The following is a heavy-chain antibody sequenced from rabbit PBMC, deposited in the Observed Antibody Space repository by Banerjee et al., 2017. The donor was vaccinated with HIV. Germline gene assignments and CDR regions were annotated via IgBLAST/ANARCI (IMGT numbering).Heavy chain of an antibody. Sequence: QSLEESGGDLVKPGASMTLTCTASGFDLSSYYYMCWVRRAPGKGLEWIACIYAGSNDSAYYASWAKGRFTISKTSSTTVTLQMTSLTAADTATYFCARSAYSGYGYISEYNLWGPGTLVTVS. CDR2: IYAGSNDSA. CDR3: ARSAYSGYGYISEYNL. D-gene: IGHD6-1*01. V-gene: IGHV1S40*01. J-gene: IGHJ4*01. CDR1: GFDLSSYYY.